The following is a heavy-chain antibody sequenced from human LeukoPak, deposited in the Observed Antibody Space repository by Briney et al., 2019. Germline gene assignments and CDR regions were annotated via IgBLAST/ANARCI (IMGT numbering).Heavy chain of an antibody. CDR1: GYTFTSYG. D-gene: IGHD5-12*01. CDR3: AREISRGIVATETTSHFDY. CDR2: ISAYNGNT. V-gene: IGHV1-18*01. Sequence: ASVKVSCKASGYTFTSYGISWVRQAPGQGLEWMGWISAYNGNTNYGQKLQGRVTMTTDTSTSTAYMELRSLRSDDTAVYYCAREISRGIVATETTSHFDYWGQGTLVTVSS. J-gene: IGHJ4*02.